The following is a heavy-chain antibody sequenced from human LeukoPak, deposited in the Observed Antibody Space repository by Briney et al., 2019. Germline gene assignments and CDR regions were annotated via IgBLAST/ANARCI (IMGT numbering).Heavy chain of an antibody. V-gene: IGHV3-21*01. Sequence: PGGSLRLSCAASGFTFSSYAISWVRQAPGKGLEWVSSISSSSSYIYYADSLKGRFTISRDNAKNSLYLQMNSLRAEDTAVYYCASIVYSGYDSNDFWGQGTLVTVSS. CDR2: ISSSSSYI. CDR1: GFTFSSYA. J-gene: IGHJ4*02. D-gene: IGHD5-12*01. CDR3: ASIVYSGYDSNDF.